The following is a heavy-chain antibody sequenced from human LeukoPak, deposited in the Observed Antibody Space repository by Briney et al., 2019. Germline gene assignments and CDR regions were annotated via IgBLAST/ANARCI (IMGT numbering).Heavy chain of an antibody. V-gene: IGHV3-30*04. CDR2: ISYDGSDQ. J-gene: IGHJ4*02. D-gene: IGHD4-17*01. CDR3: ARPNYGSHWGYFDY. Sequence: GGSLRLSCAASGFTFSTYSMHWVRQAPGKGLQWVAVISYDGSDQYYADSVKGRFTISRDNSKSTVYLQMSTLTAEDTAVYYCARPNYGSHWGYFDYWGQGTLVTVSS. CDR1: GFTFSTYS.